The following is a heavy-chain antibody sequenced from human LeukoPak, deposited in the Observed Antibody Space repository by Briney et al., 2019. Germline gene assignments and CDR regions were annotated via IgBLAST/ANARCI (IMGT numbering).Heavy chain of an antibody. CDR1: GFTFSSYG. Sequence: GGSLRPSCAASGFTFSSYGMHWVRQAPGKGLEWVAVISYDGSNKYCAGSVKGRFTISRDNSKNTLYLQMNSLRAEDTAVYYCAKDRAAAGNFDYWGQGTLVTVSS. V-gene: IGHV3-30*18. J-gene: IGHJ4*02. CDR2: ISYDGSNK. D-gene: IGHD6-13*01. CDR3: AKDRAAAGNFDY.